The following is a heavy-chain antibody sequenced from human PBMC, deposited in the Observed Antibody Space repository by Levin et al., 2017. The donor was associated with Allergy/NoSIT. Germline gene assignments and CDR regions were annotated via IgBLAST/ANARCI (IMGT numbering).Heavy chain of an antibody. CDR1: GYSFTSYW. CDR2: IDPSDSYT. Sequence: HGESLKISCKGSGYSFTSYWISWVRQMPGKGLEWMGRIDPSDSYTNYSPSFQGHVTISAEKSINTAYLQWSSLKASDTAMYYCARHLNLEAFDIWGQGTLVTVSS. J-gene: IGHJ3*02. V-gene: IGHV5-10-1*01. CDR3: ARHLNLEAFDI. D-gene: IGHD3-3*01.